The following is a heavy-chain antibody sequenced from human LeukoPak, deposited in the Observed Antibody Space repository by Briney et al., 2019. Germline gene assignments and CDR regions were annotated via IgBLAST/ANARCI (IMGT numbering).Heavy chain of an antibody. CDR2: INHSGST. CDR1: GGSISSSNFY. V-gene: IGHV4-39*07. J-gene: IGHJ5*02. D-gene: IGHD6-19*01. Sequence: TSETLSLTCSVSGGSISSSNFYWSWIRQPPGKGLEWIGEINHSGSTNYNPSLKSRVTISVDTSKNQFSLKLSSVTAADTAVYYCARPRTRWLVLGGWFDPWGQGTLVTVSS. CDR3: ARPRTRWLVLGGWFDP.